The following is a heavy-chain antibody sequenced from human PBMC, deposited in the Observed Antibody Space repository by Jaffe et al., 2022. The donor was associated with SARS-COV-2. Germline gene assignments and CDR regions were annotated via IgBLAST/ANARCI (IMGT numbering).Heavy chain of an antibody. D-gene: IGHD4-17*01. CDR1: GFTFSNAW. CDR2: IKSKTDGGTT. J-gene: IGHJ4*02. V-gene: IGHV3-15*01. CDR3: TTDSEWGMAVTNFDY. Sequence: EVQLVESGGGLVKPGGSLRLSCAASGFTFSNAWMSWVRQAPGKGLEWVGRIKSKTDGGTTDYAAPVKGRFTISRDDSKNTLYLQMNSLKTEDTAVYYCTTDSEWGMAVTNFDYWGQGTLVTVSS.